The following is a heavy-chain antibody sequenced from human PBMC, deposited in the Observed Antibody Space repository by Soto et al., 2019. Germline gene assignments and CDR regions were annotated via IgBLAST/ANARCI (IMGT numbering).Heavy chain of an antibody. D-gene: IGHD3-22*01. CDR3: ARGGAPHRSSPRNDSSGLDAFDI. CDR2: INPNSGGT. Sequence: GASVKVSCKASGYTFTGYYMHWGRQAPGQGLEWVGCINPNSGGTNYAQKFQGWVTMTRDTSISTAYMELSRLRSDDTAVYYCARGGAPHRSSPRNDSSGLDAFDIWGQGTMVTVSS. V-gene: IGHV1-2*04. CDR1: GYTFTGYY. J-gene: IGHJ3*02.